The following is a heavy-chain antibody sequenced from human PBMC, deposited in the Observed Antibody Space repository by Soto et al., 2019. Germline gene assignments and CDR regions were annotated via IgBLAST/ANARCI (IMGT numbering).Heavy chain of an antibody. CDR2: ISSRGDVI. V-gene: IGHV3-48*01. CDR1: GSTFSTYS. J-gene: IGHJ5*02. CDR3: AQYQSKMES. Sequence: EVQLVESGGGLVQPGGSLRLSCVAPGSTFSTYSMNWVRQAPGKGLEWVSYISSRGDVISYADSVKGRFTISRDNAKNSLCLQMNSLRAEDTAVYYCAQYQSKMESWGQGTLVTVSA. D-gene: IGHD3-3*01.